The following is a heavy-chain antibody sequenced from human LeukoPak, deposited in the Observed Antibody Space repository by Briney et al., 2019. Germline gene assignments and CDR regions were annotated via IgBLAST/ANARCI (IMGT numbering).Heavy chain of an antibody. CDR2: IYYSGST. CDR1: GGSISSSSYY. J-gene: IGHJ4*02. V-gene: IGHV4-39*01. Sequence: SETLSLTCTVSGGSISSSSYYWGWIRQPPGKGLEWIGSIYYSGSTYYNPSLKSRVTISVDTSKNQFSPKLSSVTAADTAVYYCARYGYSYGPTPVDYWGQGTLVTVSS. CDR3: ARYGYSYGPTPVDY. D-gene: IGHD5-18*01.